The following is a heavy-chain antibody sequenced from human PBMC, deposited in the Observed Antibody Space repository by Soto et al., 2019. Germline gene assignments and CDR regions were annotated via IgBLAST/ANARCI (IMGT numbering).Heavy chain of an antibody. CDR3: AKDAEYSSGWYPCAFDI. CDR1: GFTFSSYA. Sequence: PGGSLRLSCAASGFTFSSYAMSWVRQAPGAGLEWVSAISGSGGSTYYADSVKGRFTISRDNSKNTLYLQMNSLRAEDTAVYYCAKDAEYSSGWYPCAFDIWGQGTMVTVSS. V-gene: IGHV3-23*01. CDR2: ISGSGGST. J-gene: IGHJ3*02. D-gene: IGHD6-19*01.